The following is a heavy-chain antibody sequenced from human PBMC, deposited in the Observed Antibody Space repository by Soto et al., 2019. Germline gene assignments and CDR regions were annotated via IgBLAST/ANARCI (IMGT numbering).Heavy chain of an antibody. CDR1: GVAISNSSSY. Sequence: SEALSHTCTVSGVAISNSSSYRGWIRQPPGKGLEWIGSIYYSGSTYYNPSLKSRVTISVDRSKNQFSLKVRSVTAADTAVYYCARETYGDYVGYFDPWVHG. V-gene: IGHV4-39*07. D-gene: IGHD4-17*01. CDR3: ARETYGDYVGYFDP. CDR2: IYYSGST. J-gene: IGHJ5*02.